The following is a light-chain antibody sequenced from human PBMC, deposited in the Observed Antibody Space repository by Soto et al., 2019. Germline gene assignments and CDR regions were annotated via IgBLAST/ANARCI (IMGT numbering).Light chain of an antibody. V-gene: IGLV1-44*01. CDR1: SSNIGRNT. J-gene: IGLJ1*01. CDR3: CSYTSSRTYV. CDR2: ISD. Sequence: QSVLTQPPSASGTPGQRVTISCSGNSSNIGRNTVNWYQQLPGAAPKLLIWISDQRPSGVPDRFSGSKSGTSASLTISGLQAEDEADYYCCSYTSSRTYVFGTGTKVTVL.